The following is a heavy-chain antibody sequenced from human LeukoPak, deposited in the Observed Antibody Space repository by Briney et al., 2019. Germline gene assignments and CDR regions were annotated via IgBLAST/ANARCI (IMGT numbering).Heavy chain of an antibody. CDR1: GFTFSSYG. CDR3: ARRAAAGKYYFDY. J-gene: IGHJ4*02. CDR2: IWYDGSNK. Sequence: GGSLRLSCAASGFTFSSYGMHWVRQAPGKGLEWVAVIWYDGSNKYYADSVKGRFTISRDNSKNTLYLQMNSLRAEDTAVYYCARRAAAGKYYFDYWGQGTLVTVSS. V-gene: IGHV3-33*01. D-gene: IGHD6-13*01.